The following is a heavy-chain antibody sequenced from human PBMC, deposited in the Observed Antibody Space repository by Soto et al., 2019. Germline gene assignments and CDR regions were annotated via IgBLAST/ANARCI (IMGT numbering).Heavy chain of an antibody. V-gene: IGHV5-51*01. J-gene: IGHJ6*02. CDR2: IYPADYDT. Sequence: GESLDISGKASGYSFTGYCIGWVRQMPGKGLEWMGIIYPADYDTRYSPSFQDQVTNSADKSISTAYLQWSSLKASDTAMYYCARHLGSSSHYYYYGMDVWGQGTTVTVSS. CDR3: ARHLGSSSHYYYYGMDV. CDR1: GYSFTGYC. D-gene: IGHD6-6*01.